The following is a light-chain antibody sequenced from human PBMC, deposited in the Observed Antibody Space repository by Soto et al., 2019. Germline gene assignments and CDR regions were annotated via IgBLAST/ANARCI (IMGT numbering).Light chain of an antibody. CDR1: QTISSNY. V-gene: IGKV3-20*01. CDR2: GAS. CDR3: QKYSSSPWT. Sequence: ETVLTQSPATLSLSPGERATLSCRASQTISSNYLAWYRQTPRPAPRLLIYGASKSATGIAASFSGSGSGTDSTLTISRLEPEDFALYYCQKYSSSPWTFGQGTKVEIK. J-gene: IGKJ1*01.